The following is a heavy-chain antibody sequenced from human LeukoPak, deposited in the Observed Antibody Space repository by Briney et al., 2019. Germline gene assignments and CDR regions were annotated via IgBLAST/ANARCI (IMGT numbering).Heavy chain of an antibody. D-gene: IGHD2-2*01. CDR1: GFPFSNYW. Sequence: AGGSLKLSCAASGFPFSNYWMSWVRQAPGKGLEWVANIKQDGSEKYYVDSVKGRFTISRDNAKNSLYLQMNSLRAEDTAVYYCARGGCSSTSCYARVFYPWGQGTLVTVSS. V-gene: IGHV3-7*01. CDR2: IKQDGSEK. CDR3: ARGGCSSTSCYARVFYP. J-gene: IGHJ5*02.